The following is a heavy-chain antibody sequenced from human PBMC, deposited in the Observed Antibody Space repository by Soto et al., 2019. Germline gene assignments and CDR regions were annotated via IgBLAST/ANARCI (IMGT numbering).Heavy chain of an antibody. Sequence: QVQLVQSGGEVKKPGASVTVSCKASGYTFINYHITWVRQAPGQGLEWMAWINTYNGMTDYAQRFQGRGTLTRDTSTSTAYMELRNLGSGDTAVYFCAKSPRGEMATDWGQGTLVTVSS. D-gene: IGHD5-12*01. CDR1: GYTFINYH. V-gene: IGHV1-18*01. J-gene: IGHJ4*02. CDR3: AKSPRGEMATD. CDR2: INTYNGMT.